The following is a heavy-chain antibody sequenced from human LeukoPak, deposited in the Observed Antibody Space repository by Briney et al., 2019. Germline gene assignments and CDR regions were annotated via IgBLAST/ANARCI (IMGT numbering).Heavy chain of an antibody. D-gene: IGHD3-10*01. V-gene: IGHV3-23*01. J-gene: IGHJ4*02. CDR1: GFTFSSYA. Sequence: GGSLRLFCAASGFTFSSYAMSWVRQAPGKGLEWVSDISCSGGSTYYADSVKGRFTISRDNSKNTLYLQMNSLRAEDTAVYYCAKGYYGSGSYYMSYWGQGTLVTVSS. CDR3: AKGYYGSGSYYMSY. CDR2: ISCSGGST.